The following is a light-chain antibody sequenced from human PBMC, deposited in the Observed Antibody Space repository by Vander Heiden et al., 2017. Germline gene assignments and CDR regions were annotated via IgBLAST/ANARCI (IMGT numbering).Light chain of an antibody. CDR2: DVS. J-gene: IGLJ2*01. CDR3: TSYTSRTTWV. V-gene: IGLV2-14*03. CDR1: SSDVGGYNY. Sequence: QSALTQPAPVSGSPGQSITISCTGTSSDVGGYNYVSWYQQHPGKAPKVMIYDVSNRPSGVSNRFSSSKSGNTASLTISGLQAEDEADYYCTSYTSRTTWVFGGGTKLTVL.